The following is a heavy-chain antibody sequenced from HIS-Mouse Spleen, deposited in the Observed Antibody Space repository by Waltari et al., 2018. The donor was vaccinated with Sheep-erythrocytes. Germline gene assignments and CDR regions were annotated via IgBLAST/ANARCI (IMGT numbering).Heavy chain of an antibody. V-gene: IGHV4-39*01. CDR2: IYYSGST. J-gene: IGHJ4*02. CDR3: ARLYYYDSSGYYFDY. CDR1: GGSISSSSYY. Sequence: QLQLQESGPGLVKPSETLSLTCTVSGGSISSSSYYWGWIRQPPGKGLEWIGRIYYSGSTTYNPSLKSRVTISVDTSKNQFSLKLSSVTAADTAVYYCARLYYYDSSGYYFDYWGQGTLVTVSS. D-gene: IGHD3-22*01.